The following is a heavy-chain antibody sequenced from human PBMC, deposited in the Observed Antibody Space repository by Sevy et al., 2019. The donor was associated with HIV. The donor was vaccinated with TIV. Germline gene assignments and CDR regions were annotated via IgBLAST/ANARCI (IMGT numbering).Heavy chain of an antibody. Sequence: GGSLRLSCAASGFTFSSYGMHWVRQAPGKGLEWVAVISYDGSNKYYADSVKGRFTISRDNSKITLYLQMNSLRAEDTAVYYCAKDIRFRFLEWFYDYWGQGTLVTVSS. V-gene: IGHV3-30*18. J-gene: IGHJ4*02. D-gene: IGHD3-3*01. CDR1: GFTFSSYG. CDR2: ISYDGSNK. CDR3: AKDIRFRFLEWFYDY.